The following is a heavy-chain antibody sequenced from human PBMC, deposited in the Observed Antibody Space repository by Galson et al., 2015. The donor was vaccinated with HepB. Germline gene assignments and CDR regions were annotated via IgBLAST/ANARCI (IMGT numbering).Heavy chain of an antibody. J-gene: IGHJ4*02. V-gene: IGHV3-21*01. CDR2: ISGGSSYI. Sequence: SLRLSCAASGFMFNRYSMNWVRQSPGKGLEWLSNISGGSSYIYDADSVKGRFTIFRDNARNSLYLQMNSLRAEDTAAYYCVRAAFSGTWYAPGDFWGQGTLVTVSS. D-gene: IGHD6-13*01. CDR1: GFMFNRYS. CDR3: VRAAFSGTWYAPGDF.